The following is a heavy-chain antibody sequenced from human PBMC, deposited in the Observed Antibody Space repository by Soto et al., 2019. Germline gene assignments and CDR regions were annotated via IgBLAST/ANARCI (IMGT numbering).Heavy chain of an antibody. CDR1: GFTFSNAW. J-gene: IGHJ6*02. V-gene: IGHV3-15*01. CDR3: TTRLKAANYYYYGMDV. Sequence: GGSLRLSCAASGFTFSNAWMSWVRQAPGKGLEWVGRIKSKTDGGTTDYAAPVKGRFTISRDDSKNTLYLQMNSLKTEDTAVYYCTTRLKAANYYYYGMDVWGQGTTVTVSS. CDR2: IKSKTDGGTT. D-gene: IGHD2-15*01.